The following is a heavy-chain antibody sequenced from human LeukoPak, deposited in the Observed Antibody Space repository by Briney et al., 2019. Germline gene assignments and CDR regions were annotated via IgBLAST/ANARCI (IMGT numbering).Heavy chain of an antibody. CDR2: IKQDGSEK. J-gene: IGHJ4*02. CDR3: ARHLSGVTGYTYGRGIDY. D-gene: IGHD5-18*01. CDR1: GFTFSSYW. Sequence: GGSLRLSCAASGFTFSSYWMSWVRQAPGKGLEWVANIKQDGSEKYYVDSVKGRFTISRDNAKNSLYLQMNSLRAEDTAVYYCARHLSGVTGYTYGRGIDYWGQGTLVTVSS. V-gene: IGHV3-7*01.